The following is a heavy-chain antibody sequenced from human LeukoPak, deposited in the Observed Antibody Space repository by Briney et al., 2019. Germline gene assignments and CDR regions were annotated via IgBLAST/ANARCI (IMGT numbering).Heavy chain of an antibody. J-gene: IGHJ5*02. CDR1: GFTFSSYS. V-gene: IGHV3-21*01. CDR3: AGSFIAAAGT. Sequence: GGSLRLSCAASGFTFSSYSMNWVRKAPGKGLEWVSSISSSSSYIYYADSVKGRFTISRDNAKNSLYLQMNSLRAEDTAVYYCAGSFIAAAGTWGQGTLVTVSS. CDR2: ISSSSSYI. D-gene: IGHD6-13*01.